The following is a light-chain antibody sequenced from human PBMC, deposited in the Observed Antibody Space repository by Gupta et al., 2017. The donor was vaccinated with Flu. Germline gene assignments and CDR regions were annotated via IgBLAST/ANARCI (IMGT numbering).Light chain of an antibody. V-gene: IGKV3-15*01. CDR3: QQYNNWPPRDS. Sequence: TQSPATLSVSPGERATLSCRASQSVSSNLAWYQQKPGQAPRLLIYGASTRATGIPARFSGSGSGTEFTLTISSLQSEDFAVYYCQQYNNWPPRDSFGQGTKLEIK. CDR2: GAS. CDR1: QSVSSN. J-gene: IGKJ2*03.